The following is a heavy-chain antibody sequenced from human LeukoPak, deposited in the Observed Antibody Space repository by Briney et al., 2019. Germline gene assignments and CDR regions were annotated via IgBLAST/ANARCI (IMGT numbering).Heavy chain of an antibody. CDR3: ARADLEWYLVL. CDR1: GFMFNAYW. Sequence: GGSLRLSCTGSGFMFNAYWMSWVRKAPGMGLEWVGKIRQDGGEIFYVDSVRGRFTISRDNAKNSVYLQLNSLRAEDTAVYYCARADLEWYLVLWGRGTLVTVSS. J-gene: IGHJ2*01. CDR2: IRQDGGEI. V-gene: IGHV3-7*01.